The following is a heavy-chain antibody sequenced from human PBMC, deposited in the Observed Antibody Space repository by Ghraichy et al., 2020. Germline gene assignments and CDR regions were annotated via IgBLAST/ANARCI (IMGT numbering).Heavy chain of an antibody. CDR1: GFTFRKYG. V-gene: IGHV3-7*03. J-gene: IGHJ4*02. D-gene: IGHD3-3*01. CDR3: VRGRVAFDY. Sequence: GGCLRLSCVGSGFTFRKYGMTWVRQAPGKGLEWVANINDGGDVEYYVDSIKGRFTISRDNANDLLFLQMNNLRVDDTATYYCVRGRVAFDYWGQGTLVIVSS. CDR2: INDGGDVE.